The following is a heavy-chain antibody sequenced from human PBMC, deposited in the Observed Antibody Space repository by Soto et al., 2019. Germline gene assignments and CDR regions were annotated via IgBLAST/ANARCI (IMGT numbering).Heavy chain of an antibody. Sequence: GGSLRLSCAASGFTFSNAWMSWVRQDPGKGLEWVGRIKSKTDGGTTDYAAPVKGRFTISRDDSKNTLYLQMNSLKTEDTAVYYCTTDRTMVYLPPGKYFHLYYFDYWGQGTLVTVSS. V-gene: IGHV3-15*01. CDR2: IKSKTDGGTT. J-gene: IGHJ4*02. D-gene: IGHD2-8*01. CDR1: GFTFSNAW. CDR3: TTDRTMVYLPPGKYFHLYYFDY.